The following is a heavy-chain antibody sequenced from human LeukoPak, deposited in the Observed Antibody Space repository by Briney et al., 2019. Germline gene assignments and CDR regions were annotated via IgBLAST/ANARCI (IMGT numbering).Heavy chain of an antibody. V-gene: IGHV4-4*07. CDR1: GGSISSYY. CDR3: ARDGSSAAASYFAS. Sequence: KSSETLSLTCTVSGGSISSYYWSWIRQPAGKGLEWIGRIYTSGSTNYNPSLKSRVTMSVDTSKNQFSLKLSSVTAADTAVYYCARDGSSAAASYFASWGQGPLVPVSS. D-gene: IGHD6-13*01. J-gene: IGHJ4*02. CDR2: IYTSGST.